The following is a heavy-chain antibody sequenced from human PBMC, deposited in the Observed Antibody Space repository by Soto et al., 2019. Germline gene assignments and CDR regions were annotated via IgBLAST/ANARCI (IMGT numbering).Heavy chain of an antibody. CDR3: ARAYYDSSGYPSFDY. V-gene: IGHV1-2*02. D-gene: IGHD3-22*01. J-gene: IGHJ4*02. Sequence: QVQLVQSGAEVKKPGASVKVSCKASGYTFTGYYMHWVRQAPGQGLEWMGWINPNSGGTNYAQKFQGRVTMTRDTYISTAYMELSRLRSADTAVYYCARAYYDSSGYPSFDYWGQGTLVTVSS. CDR2: INPNSGGT. CDR1: GYTFTGYY.